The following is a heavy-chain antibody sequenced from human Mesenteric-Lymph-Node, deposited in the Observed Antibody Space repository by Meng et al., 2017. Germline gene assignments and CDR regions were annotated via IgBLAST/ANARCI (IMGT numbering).Heavy chain of an antibody. CDR1: GYTFTGYY. CDR3: ARGFVTIVSYYYYGMDV. V-gene: IGHV1-2*06. D-gene: IGHD5-24*01. CDR2: INPNSGNT. Sequence: ASVKVSCKASGYTFTGYYLEWVRQAPGRGLEWMGLINPNSGNTIFAQKFQGRVTLTRETSISTVYMELTGLRSDDTAVYYCARGFVTIVSYYYYGMDVWGQGTTVTVSS. J-gene: IGHJ6*02.